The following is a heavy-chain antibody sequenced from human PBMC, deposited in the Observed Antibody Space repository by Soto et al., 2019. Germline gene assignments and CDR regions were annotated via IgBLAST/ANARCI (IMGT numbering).Heavy chain of an antibody. CDR2: INPSGGST. V-gene: IGHV1-46*03. CDR3: ARLAYCGGDCYSGAFDI. CDR1: GYTFTSYY. D-gene: IGHD2-21*01. J-gene: IGHJ3*02. Sequence: ASVKVSCKASGYTFTSYYMHWVRQAPGQGLEWMGNINPSGGSTSYAQKFQGRVTMTRDTSTSTVYMELSSLRSEDTAVYYCARLAYCGGDCYSGAFDIWGQGTMVTVSS.